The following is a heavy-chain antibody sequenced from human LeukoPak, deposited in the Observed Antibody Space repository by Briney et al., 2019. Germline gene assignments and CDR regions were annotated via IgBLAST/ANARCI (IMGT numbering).Heavy chain of an antibody. J-gene: IGHJ6*02. CDR3: ARTLPNYYYGMDV. CDR1: GYTFSGYY. D-gene: IGHD1-26*01. Sequence: ASVKVSCKASGYTFSGYYMHWVRQAPGQGLEWMGWINPNSGDTNYAQKFQGRVSMSRDTSINTAYMELSRLRSVDTSVYYCARTLPNYYYGMDVWGQGTTVTASS. V-gene: IGHV1-2*02. CDR2: INPNSGDT.